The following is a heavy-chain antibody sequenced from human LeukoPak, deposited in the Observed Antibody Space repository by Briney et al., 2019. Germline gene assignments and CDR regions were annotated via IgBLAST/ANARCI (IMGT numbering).Heavy chain of an antibody. J-gene: IGHJ4*02. CDR3: AKDLCSGGSCYDFDY. CDR1: GFTFSSYA. CDR2: ISGSGGST. Sequence: GGSLRLSRAASGFTFSSYAMSWVRQAPGKGLEWVSAISGSGGSTYYADSVKGRFTISRDNSKNTLYLQMNSLRAEDTAVYYCAKDLCSGGSCYDFDYWGQGTLVTVSS. D-gene: IGHD2-15*01. V-gene: IGHV3-23*01.